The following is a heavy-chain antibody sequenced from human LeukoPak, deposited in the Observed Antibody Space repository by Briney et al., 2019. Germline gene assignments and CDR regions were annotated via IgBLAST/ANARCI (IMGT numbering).Heavy chain of an antibody. Sequence: SETLSLTCAVYGESFSGYYWSWIRQPPGKGLEWIGEINHSGSTNYNPSLKSRVTISVDTSKNQFSLSLSSVTAADTAVYYCARVGYPTQRRVLSAVSIPTAGAFDVWGQGTLVTVSS. J-gene: IGHJ3*01. CDR2: INHSGST. D-gene: IGHD2-21*01. V-gene: IGHV4-34*01. CDR3: ARVGYPTQRRVLSAVSIPTAGAFDV. CDR1: GESFSGYY.